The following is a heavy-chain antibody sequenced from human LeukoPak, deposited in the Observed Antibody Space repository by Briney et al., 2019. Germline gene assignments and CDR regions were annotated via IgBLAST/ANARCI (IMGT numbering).Heavy chain of an antibody. V-gene: IGHV4-38-2*02. CDR1: GYSISSGYY. Sequence: SETLSLTCTVSGYSISSGYYWGWIRQPPGKGLEWIGSIYYSGSTYYSPSLKSRVTISLDTSKNQFSLKLSSVTAADTAVYYCARDYPSSGGLVDIWGQGTMVTVSS. CDR2: IYYSGST. D-gene: IGHD3-22*01. CDR3: ARDYPSSGGLVDI. J-gene: IGHJ3*02.